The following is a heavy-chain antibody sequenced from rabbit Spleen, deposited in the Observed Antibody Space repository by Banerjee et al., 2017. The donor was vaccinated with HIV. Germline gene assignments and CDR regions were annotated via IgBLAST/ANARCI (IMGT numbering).Heavy chain of an antibody. J-gene: IGHJ4*01. CDR2: INAVTGRA. CDR1: GIDFSSTYY. CDR3: ARDLVGVIGWNFYL. Sequence: QEQLKATGGGLVQPGGSLTLTCTASGIDFSSTYYMCWVRQAPGKGLEWIACINAVTGRAVYASWAKGRFTISRTSSTTVTLRMTSLTAADRATYFCARDLVGVIGWNFYLWGPGTLVTVS. V-gene: IGHV1S45*01. D-gene: IGHD1-1*01.